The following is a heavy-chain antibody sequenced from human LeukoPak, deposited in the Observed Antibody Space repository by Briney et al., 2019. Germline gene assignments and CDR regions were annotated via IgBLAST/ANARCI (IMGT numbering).Heavy chain of an antibody. Sequence: SETLSLTCTVSGGSISSSSYYWGWIRQPPGKGLEWIGYIYYSGSTNYNPSLKSRVTISVDTSKNQFSLKLSSVTAADTAVYYCARVGAPWAFDIWGQGTMVTVSS. CDR1: GGSISSSSYY. CDR2: IYYSGST. CDR3: ARVGAPWAFDI. J-gene: IGHJ3*02. V-gene: IGHV4-61*05. D-gene: IGHD1-26*01.